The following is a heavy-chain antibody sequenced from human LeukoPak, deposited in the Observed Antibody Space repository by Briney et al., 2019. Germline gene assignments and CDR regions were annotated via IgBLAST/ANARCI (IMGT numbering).Heavy chain of an antibody. Sequence: PSETLSLTCGVSGGSISNTNWWSWVRQHPGEGLEWIGNIYHTGSTYYNASLKSRLTISVDTSKNQFSLKLTSVTAADTAVYYCAIAKSGTSYGMDVWGQGTTVTVSS. CDR2: IYHTGST. D-gene: IGHD1-1*01. CDR1: GGSISNTNW. J-gene: IGHJ6*02. V-gene: IGHV4-4*02. CDR3: AIAKSGTSYGMDV.